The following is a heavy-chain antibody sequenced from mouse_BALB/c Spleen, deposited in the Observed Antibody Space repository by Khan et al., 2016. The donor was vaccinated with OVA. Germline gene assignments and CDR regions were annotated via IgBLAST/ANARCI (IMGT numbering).Heavy chain of an antibody. V-gene: IGHV1-63*02. CDR3: ARGTDGYSFYAMDY. J-gene: IGHJ4*01. CDR2: IYPGGDYT. CDR1: GYTFTNYW. D-gene: IGHD2-3*01. Sequence: QVQLKQSGAELVRPGTSVKISCKASGYTFTNYWLSWIKQRPGHGLEWIGDIYPGGDYTNYNEKFKGKATLTADTSSSTAYMQLSSLTSEDSPVYCCARGTDGYSFYAMDYWGQGTSVTV.